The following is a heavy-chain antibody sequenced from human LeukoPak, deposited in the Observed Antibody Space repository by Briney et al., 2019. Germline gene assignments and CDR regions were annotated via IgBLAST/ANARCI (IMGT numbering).Heavy chain of an antibody. CDR2: IYYSGST. V-gene: IGHV4-59*01. CDR3: ARGPSSRPVVKTHFDY. J-gene: IGHJ4*02. Sequence: PSETLSLTCTVSGGSISSYYWSWIRQPPGKGLEWIGYIYYSGSTNYNPSLKSRVTISVDTSKNQFSLKLSSVTAADTAVYYCARGPSSRPVVKTHFDYWGQGTLVTVSS. D-gene: IGHD4-23*01. CDR1: GGSISSYY.